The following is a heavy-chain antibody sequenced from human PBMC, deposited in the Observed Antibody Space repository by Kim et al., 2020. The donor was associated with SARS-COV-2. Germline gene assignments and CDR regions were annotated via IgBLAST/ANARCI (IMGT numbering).Heavy chain of an antibody. CDR3: ARGPNYSPFDF. V-gene: IGHV3-48*03. D-gene: IGHD4-4*01. J-gene: IGHJ4*02. CDR2: I. Sequence: INYADSARSRFTISRDNDKNSLFLQMNSLRAEDTAVYYCARGPNYSPFDFWGQGTLVTVSS.